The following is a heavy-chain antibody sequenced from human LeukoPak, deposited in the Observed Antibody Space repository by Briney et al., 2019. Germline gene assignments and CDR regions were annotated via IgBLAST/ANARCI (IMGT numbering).Heavy chain of an antibody. CDR3: ARGAGYSGYEWNDY. Sequence: GGSLRLSCAASGFTFSSYAMHWVRQAPGKGLEYVSAISSNGGSTYYANSVKGRFTISRDNAKNSLYLQMNSLRAEDTALYHCARGAGYSGYEWNDYWGQGTLVTVSS. V-gene: IGHV3-64*01. J-gene: IGHJ4*02. CDR1: GFTFSSYA. CDR2: ISSNGGST. D-gene: IGHD5-12*01.